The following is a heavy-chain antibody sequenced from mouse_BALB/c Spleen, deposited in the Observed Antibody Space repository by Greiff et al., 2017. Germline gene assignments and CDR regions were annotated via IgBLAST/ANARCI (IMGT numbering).Heavy chain of an antibody. Sequence: DVQLQESGPGLVKPSQSLSLTCSVTGYSITSGYYWNWIRQFPGNKLEWMGYISYDGSNNYNPSLKNRISITRDTSKNQFFLKLNSVTTEDTATYYCARGRNSWVDYWGQGTTLTVSS. CDR1: GYSITSGYY. CDR2: ISYDGSN. J-gene: IGHJ2*01. CDR3: ARGRNSWVDY. V-gene: IGHV3-6*02.